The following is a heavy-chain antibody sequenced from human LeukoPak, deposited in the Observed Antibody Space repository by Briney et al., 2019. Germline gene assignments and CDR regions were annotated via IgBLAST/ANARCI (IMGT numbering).Heavy chain of an antibody. J-gene: IGHJ5*02. V-gene: IGHV4-34*01. CDR2: INHSGST. Sequence: SETLSLTCAVYGGAFSGYYWSWIRQPPEKGLEWSGEINHSGSTNYNPSLKSRVTISVDTSKNQFSLKLSSVTAADTAVYYCARGSPASSSWYLSWFDPWGQGTLVTVSS. CDR3: ARGSPASSSWYLSWFDP. D-gene: IGHD6-13*01. CDR1: GGAFSGYY.